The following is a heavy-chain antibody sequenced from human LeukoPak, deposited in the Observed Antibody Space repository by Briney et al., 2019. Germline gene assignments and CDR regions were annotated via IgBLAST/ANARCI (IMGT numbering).Heavy chain of an antibody. CDR3: ARSPLYCGGDCYAEPKVDY. D-gene: IGHD2-21*02. CDR1: GYTFTGYY. V-gene: IGHV1-69*05. J-gene: IGHJ4*02. Sequence: SVKVSCKASGYTFTGYYMHWVRQAPGQGLEWMGRIIPIFGTANYAQKFQGRVTITTDGSTSTAYMELSSLRSEDTAVYYCARSPLYCGGDCYAEPKVDYWGQGTLVTVSS. CDR2: IIPIFGTA.